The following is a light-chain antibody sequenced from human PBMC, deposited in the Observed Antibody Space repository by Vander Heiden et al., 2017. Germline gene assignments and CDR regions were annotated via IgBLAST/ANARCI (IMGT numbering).Light chain of an antibody. J-gene: IGLJ1*01. CDR3: SSYTSSNTLV. Sequence: QSALTQSASVCGSPVQSFTVSCTGTSSDVGAYNYVSWYQQHPGKAPKLIIYDVTNRPSGVSNRFSGSKSGNTASLTTSGLQAEDEADYYCSSYTSSNTLVFGTGTKVTVL. CDR1: SSDVGAYNY. CDR2: DVT. V-gene: IGLV2-14*03.